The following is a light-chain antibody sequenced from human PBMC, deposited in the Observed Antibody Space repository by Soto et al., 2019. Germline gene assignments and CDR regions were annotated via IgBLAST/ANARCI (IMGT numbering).Light chain of an antibody. V-gene: IGLV2-14*01. CDR2: EVS. J-gene: IGLJ2*01. Sequence: SALTLPASVSGSPGQSITISCTGTSSDVGGYNYVSWYQQHPGKAPKLMIYEVSNRPSGVSNRFSGSKSGNTASLTISGLQAEDEADYYCSSYTSSSTVVFGGGTKRTVL. CDR3: SSYTSSSTVV. CDR1: SSDVGGYNY.